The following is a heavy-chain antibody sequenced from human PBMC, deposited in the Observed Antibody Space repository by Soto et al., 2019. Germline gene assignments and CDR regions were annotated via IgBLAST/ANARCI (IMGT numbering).Heavy chain of an antibody. Sequence: TGGSLRLSCAASGFTFSSYGMHWVRQAPGKGLEWVAVIWYDGSNKYYADSVKSRFTISRDNSKNTLYLQMNSLRAEDTAVYYCARDRLGMVATEYYFDYWGQGTLVTVSS. J-gene: IGHJ4*02. V-gene: IGHV3-33*01. CDR1: GFTFSSYG. D-gene: IGHD5-12*01. CDR3: ARDRLGMVATEYYFDY. CDR2: IWYDGSNK.